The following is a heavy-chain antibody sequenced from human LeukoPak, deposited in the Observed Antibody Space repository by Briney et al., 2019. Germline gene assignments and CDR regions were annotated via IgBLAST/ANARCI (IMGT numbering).Heavy chain of an antibody. V-gene: IGHV4-34*01. J-gene: IGHJ6*02. CDR2: INHSGST. D-gene: IGHD2-2*01. CDR3: ARGPGRFVVVPAAGTGYYYYVMDV. Sequence: PSETLSPTCAVYGGSFSGDYWSWIRQPPGKGLEWIEEINHSGSTNYDLSVKSRVTISVDTSKNQFSLKLSSVTAADTAVYYCARGPGRFVVVPAAGTGYYYYVMDVWGQGTTVTVSS. CDR1: GGSFSGDY.